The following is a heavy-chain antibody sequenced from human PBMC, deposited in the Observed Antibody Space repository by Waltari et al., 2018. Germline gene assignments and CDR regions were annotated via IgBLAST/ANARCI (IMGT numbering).Heavy chain of an antibody. CDR3: ARDRGYCSGGSCPRGFDY. Sequence: GSSVKVSCKASGGTFSSYAISWVRQAPGQGLEWMGGIIPIFGTANYAQKFQGRVTITTDESTSTAYMELSSLRSEDTAVYYCARDRGYCSGGSCPRGFDYWGQGTLVTVSS. J-gene: IGHJ4*02. D-gene: IGHD2-15*01. CDR2: IIPIFGTA. CDR1: GGTFSSYA. V-gene: IGHV1-69*05.